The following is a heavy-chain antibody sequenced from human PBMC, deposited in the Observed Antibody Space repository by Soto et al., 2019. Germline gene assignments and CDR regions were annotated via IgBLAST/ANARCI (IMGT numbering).Heavy chain of an antibody. D-gene: IGHD1-26*01. J-gene: IGHJ4*02. Sequence: EVQLVESGGGLVQPGGSLRLSCAASGFIFSSYSMNWVRQAPGKGLEWVSYISSSSSTIYYADSVKGRFTISRDNAQNSLYLQMNSLRDEDTAVYYCARDPWSSGSYDRSDYWGQGTLVTVSS. CDR2: ISSSSSTI. CDR1: GFIFSSYS. V-gene: IGHV3-48*02. CDR3: ARDPWSSGSYDRSDY.